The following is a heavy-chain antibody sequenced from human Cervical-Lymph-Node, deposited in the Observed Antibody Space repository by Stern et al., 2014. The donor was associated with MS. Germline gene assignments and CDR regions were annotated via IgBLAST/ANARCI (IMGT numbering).Heavy chain of an antibody. V-gene: IGHV4-34*01. Sequence: QVQLQQWGAGPVKPSETLSLTCAVYGGSFSDFYWTWIRQPPGKALEWIGEINHSGSTNYNPSLRSRVTIFVDTARNEFSLRRRSVTAADTAVYYCASAAYSSSQVSWFDRWGQGTLVTVSS. CDR2: INHSGST. CDR1: GGSFSDFY. D-gene: IGHD6-13*01. CDR3: ASAAYSSSQVSWFDR. J-gene: IGHJ5*02.